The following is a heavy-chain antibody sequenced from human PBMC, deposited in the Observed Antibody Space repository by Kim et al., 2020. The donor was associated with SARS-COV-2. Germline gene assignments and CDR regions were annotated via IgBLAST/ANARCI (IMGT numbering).Heavy chain of an antibody. CDR1: GFTLRVHG. V-gene: IGHV3-33*05. D-gene: IGHD6-19*01. J-gene: IGHJ4*02. CDR2: SPYEGRNE. Sequence: GGSLRLSCATSGFTLRVHGIHWVRQAPGRGLEWVAVSPYEGRNEKYADSVKGRFTISRDTSKNRLYLQMSSLRVEDTAVYYCARDGGSGWSPSYYFDNWCQGTLVTVSS. CDR3: ARDGGSGWSPSYYFDN.